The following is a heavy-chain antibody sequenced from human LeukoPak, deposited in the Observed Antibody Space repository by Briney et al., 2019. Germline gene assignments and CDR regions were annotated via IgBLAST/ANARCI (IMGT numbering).Heavy chain of an antibody. CDR1: GGSISSYY. D-gene: IGHD4-17*01. V-gene: IGHV4-59*12. J-gene: IGHJ4*02. Sequence: LETLSLTCTVSGGSISSYYWSWIRQPPGKGLEWIGYIYYSGSTYYNPSLKSRVTISVDTSKNQFSLKLSSVTAADTAVYYCASVPRKTTVTTGYFDYWGQGTLVTVSS. CDR3: ASVPRKTTVTTGYFDY. CDR2: IYYSGST.